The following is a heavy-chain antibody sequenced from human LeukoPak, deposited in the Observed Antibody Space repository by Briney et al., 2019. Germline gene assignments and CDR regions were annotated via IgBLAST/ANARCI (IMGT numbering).Heavy chain of an antibody. CDR1: GGTFSMYA. Sequence: ASVKVSCKASGGTFSMYAISWVRQAPGQGLEWMGGIIPIFGTANYAQKFQGRVTLATDESTSTAYMELSSLRSEDTAVYYCASSRGTLILADYDSWGQGTLVTVSS. CDR3: ASSRGTLILADYDS. V-gene: IGHV1-69*05. J-gene: IGHJ5*02. D-gene: IGHD3-3*01. CDR2: IIPIFGTA.